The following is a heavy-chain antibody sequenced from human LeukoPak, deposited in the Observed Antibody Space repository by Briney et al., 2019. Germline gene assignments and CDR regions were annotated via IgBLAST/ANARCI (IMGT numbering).Heavy chain of an antibody. CDR2: ISAYNGNT. CDR1: GYTFTSYG. J-gene: IGHJ3*02. CDR3: ARDLYSSSWYGAFDI. V-gene: IGHV1-18*01. Sequence: GASVKVSCKAPGYTFTSYGISWVRQAPGQGLEWMGWISAYNGNTNYAQKLQGRVTMTTDTSTSTAYMELRSLRSDDTAVYYCARDLYSSSWYGAFDIWGQGTMVTVSS. D-gene: IGHD6-13*01.